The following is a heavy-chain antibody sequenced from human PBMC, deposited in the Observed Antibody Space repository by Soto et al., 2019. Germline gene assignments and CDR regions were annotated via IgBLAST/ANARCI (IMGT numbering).Heavy chain of an antibody. J-gene: IGHJ4*02. Sequence: EVQLEESGGGLVKPGGSLRLSCAASAFTFITYNMNWVRQAPGKGLEWVSSISSISSYIYYADSVKGRFTISRDNAKNSLYLQMNSLRAEDTAVYYCASGYSYGYLDYWGQGTLVTVSS. CDR1: AFTFITYN. D-gene: IGHD5-18*01. V-gene: IGHV3-21*01. CDR2: ISSISSYI. CDR3: ASGYSYGYLDY.